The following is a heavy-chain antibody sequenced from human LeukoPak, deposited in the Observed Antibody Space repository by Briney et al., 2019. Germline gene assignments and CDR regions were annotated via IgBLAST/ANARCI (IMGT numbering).Heavy chain of an antibody. J-gene: IGHJ4*02. V-gene: IGHV3-23*01. CDR2: ISGSGGST. CDR1: GFTFSSYA. D-gene: IGHD2-15*01. Sequence: GGSLRLSCAASGFTFSSYAMSWVRQAPGKGLEWVSAISGSGGSTYYAASVRGRFTISRDTSRSTLYLQMNSLRAEDAAVYYCAKAPVTSCRGAFCYPFDYWGQGTLVTVSS. CDR3: AKAPVTSCRGAFCYPFDY.